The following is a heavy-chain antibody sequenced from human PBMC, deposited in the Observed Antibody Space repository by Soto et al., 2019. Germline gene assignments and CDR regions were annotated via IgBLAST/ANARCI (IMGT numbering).Heavy chain of an antibody. CDR1: GFTFGDYA. V-gene: IGHV3-30-3*01. CDR3: ARDLKLSDHDDYYGIDI. D-gene: IGHD3-3*01. J-gene: IGHJ6*02. Sequence: GGSLRLSFAASGFTFGDYAMHWVRQAPGKGLDWVAVMSLDGSNQYYADSVKGRFTISRDNSKNTLYLQMNSLTAEDTAVYFCARDLKLSDHDDYYGIDIWGQGTPVTVSS. CDR2: MSLDGSNQ.